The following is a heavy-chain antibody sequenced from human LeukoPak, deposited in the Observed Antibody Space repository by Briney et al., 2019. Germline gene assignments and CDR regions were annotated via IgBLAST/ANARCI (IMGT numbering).Heavy chain of an antibody. J-gene: IGHJ4*02. CDR1: GYTFTDHY. V-gene: IGHV1-8*03. CDR3: AKNIALTGEFDS. CDR2: MNPNSGNT. Sequence: GASVKVSCKASGYTFTDHYIHWVRQAPGQGLEWMGWMNPNSGNTGYAQKFQGRVSLTRDTSISTAYMELSSLRSEDTAVYYCAKNIALTGEFDSWGQGTLVTVSS. D-gene: IGHD7-27*01.